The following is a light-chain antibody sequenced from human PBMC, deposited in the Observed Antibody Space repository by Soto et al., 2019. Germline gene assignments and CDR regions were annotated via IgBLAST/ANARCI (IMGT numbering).Light chain of an antibody. CDR3: QQYNSWPYT. Sequence: EIVMTQSPATLSVSPGETATLSCRASQSVSGNLAWYRQRPGQAPSLLIYGASARASGIPARFSGSGSGTEFTLTISSLQSDNFGFYFCQQYNSWPYTFGKGTKVDIK. CDR2: GAS. V-gene: IGKV3-15*01. J-gene: IGKJ2*01. CDR1: QSVSGN.